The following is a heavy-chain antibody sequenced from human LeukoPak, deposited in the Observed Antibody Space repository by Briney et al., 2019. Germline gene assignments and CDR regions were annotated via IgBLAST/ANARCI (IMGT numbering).Heavy chain of an antibody. Sequence: ASVKVSCKASGYTFTSYYVHWVRQAPGQGLEWMGIINPSGGSTSYAQKFQGRVTMTRDTSTSTVYMELSSLRSEDTAVYYCARDYYGSGVGFYYGMDVWGQGTTVTVSS. D-gene: IGHD3-10*01. CDR3: ARDYYGSGVGFYYGMDV. CDR2: INPSGGST. V-gene: IGHV1-46*01. CDR1: GYTFTSYY. J-gene: IGHJ6*02.